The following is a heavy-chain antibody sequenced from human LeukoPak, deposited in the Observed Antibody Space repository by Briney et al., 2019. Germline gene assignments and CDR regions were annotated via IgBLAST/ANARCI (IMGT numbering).Heavy chain of an antibody. J-gene: IGHJ4*02. CDR2: IYHSGST. CDR3: ARLVRVVPAAIVY. V-gene: IGHV4-38-2*02. Sequence: SETLSLTCTVSGYSISSGYYWGWIRQPPGKGLEWIGGIYHSGSTYYNPSLKSRVTISVDTSKNQFSLKLSSVTAADTAVYYCARLVRVVPAAIVYWGQGTLVTVSS. D-gene: IGHD2-2*02. CDR1: GYSISSGYY.